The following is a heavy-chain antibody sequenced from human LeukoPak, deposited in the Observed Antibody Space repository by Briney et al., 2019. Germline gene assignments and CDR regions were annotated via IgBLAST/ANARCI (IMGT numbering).Heavy chain of an antibody. D-gene: IGHD1-7*01. Sequence: ASVKVSCKASGYTFTSYGISWVRQAPGQGLEWMGWISAYNGNTNYAQKLQGRVTMTTDTSTSTAYMGLRSLRSDDTAVYYCARFNWNYGLYYFDYWGQGTLVTVSS. J-gene: IGHJ4*02. CDR3: ARFNWNYGLYYFDY. V-gene: IGHV1-18*01. CDR1: GYTFTSYG. CDR2: ISAYNGNT.